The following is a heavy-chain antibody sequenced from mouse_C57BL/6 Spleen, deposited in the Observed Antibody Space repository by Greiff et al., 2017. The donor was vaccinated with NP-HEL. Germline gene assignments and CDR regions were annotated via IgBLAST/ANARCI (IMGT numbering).Heavy chain of an antibody. D-gene: IGHD4-1*01. V-gene: IGHV1-15*01. J-gene: IGHJ3*01. Sequence: QVQLQQSGAELVRPGASVTLSCKASGYTFTDYEMHWVKQTPVHGLEWIGAIDPETGGTAYNQKFKGKAILTADKSSSTAYMELRSLTSEDSAVYYCTRRGNWDYWFAYWGQGTLVTVSA. CDR1: GYTFTDYE. CDR2: IDPETGGT. CDR3: TRRGNWDYWFAY.